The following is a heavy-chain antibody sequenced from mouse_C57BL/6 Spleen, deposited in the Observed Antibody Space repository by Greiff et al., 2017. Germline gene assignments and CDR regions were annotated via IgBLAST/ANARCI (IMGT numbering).Heavy chain of an antibody. CDR3: ARPDYYSNPFAY. CDR1: GYTFTSYW. Sequence: QVQLQQPGAELVKPGASVKMSCKASGYTFTSYWITWVKQRPGQGLEWIGDIYPGSGSTNYNEKFKSKATLTVDTSSSTAYMQLSSLTSEDSAVYYCARPDYYSNPFAYWGQGTLVTVSA. J-gene: IGHJ3*01. CDR2: IYPGSGST. V-gene: IGHV1-55*01. D-gene: IGHD2-5*01.